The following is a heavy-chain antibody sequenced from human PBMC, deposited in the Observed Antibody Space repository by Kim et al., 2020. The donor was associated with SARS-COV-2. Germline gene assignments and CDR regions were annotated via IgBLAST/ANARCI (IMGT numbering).Heavy chain of an antibody. CDR2: ISAYNGNT. J-gene: IGHJ5*02. Sequence: ASVKVSCKASGYTFTSYGISWVRQAPGQGLEWMGWISAYNGNTNYAQKLQGRVTMTTDTSTSTANMELRSLRSDDTAVYYCARDTRSSMVRGVININWFDPWGQGTLVTVSS. CDR1: GYTFTSYG. CDR3: ARDTRSSMVRGVININWFDP. V-gene: IGHV1-18*04. D-gene: IGHD3-10*01.